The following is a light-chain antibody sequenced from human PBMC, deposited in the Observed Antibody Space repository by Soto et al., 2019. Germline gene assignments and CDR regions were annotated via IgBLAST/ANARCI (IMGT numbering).Light chain of an antibody. CDR3: QQYGSSPT. J-gene: IGKJ1*01. V-gene: IGKV3-20*01. CDR2: DVS. Sequence: EIVLTQSPGTLSLSPGERATLSCRSSQSVSSSYLAWYQQKPGQAPRLLIYDVSSRATGIPDRFSGSGSGTDFNLHISRLEPEDFAVYYCQQYGSSPTFGQGTKVEIK. CDR1: QSVSSSY.